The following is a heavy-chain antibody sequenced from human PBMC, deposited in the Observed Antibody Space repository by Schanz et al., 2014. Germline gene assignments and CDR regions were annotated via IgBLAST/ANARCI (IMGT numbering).Heavy chain of an antibody. CDR3: AETASHDVWRGYIPHYAFDL. D-gene: IGHD3-3*01. J-gene: IGHJ3*01. Sequence: QVQLVQSGADVKKPGASVKVSCKASGHTLSAYYIHWIRQAPGQGLEWMGWIDPNSGGTNYAQKVQGRVTMTSDTSITTVYMEVNSMTSDDTAVFYCAETASHDVWRGYIPHYAFDLWGQGTVVIVSS. CDR1: GHTLSAYY. CDR2: IDPNSGGT. V-gene: IGHV1-2*02.